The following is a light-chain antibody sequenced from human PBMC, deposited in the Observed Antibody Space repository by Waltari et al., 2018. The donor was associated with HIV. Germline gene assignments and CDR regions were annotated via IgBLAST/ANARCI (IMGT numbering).Light chain of an antibody. CDR2: DNN. CDR1: SSPLPTDY. J-gene: IGLJ2*01. CDR3: GTWDPRLSVGV. V-gene: IGLV1-51*01. Sequence: QSVLTQPPSVSAAPGQTVTISSPGSSSPLPTDYVSWYQHVPGAAPKLLIYDNNKRPSGIPDRFSGSKSGTSATLDITGLQTGDEADYYCGTWDPRLSVGVFGGGTKLTVL.